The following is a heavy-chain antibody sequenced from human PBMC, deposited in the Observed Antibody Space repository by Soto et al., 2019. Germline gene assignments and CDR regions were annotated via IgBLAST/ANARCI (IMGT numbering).Heavy chain of an antibody. V-gene: IGHV1-69*13. CDR2: IIPIFGTA. Sequence: SVKVSCKASGCTFSSYAISWVRQAPGQGLEWMGGIIPIFGTANYAQKFQGRVTITADESTSTAYMELSSLRSEDTAVYYCARDTAMVTLLLYVDYWGQGTLVTVSS. J-gene: IGHJ4*02. CDR1: GCTFSSYA. D-gene: IGHD5-18*01. CDR3: ARDTAMVTLLLYVDY.